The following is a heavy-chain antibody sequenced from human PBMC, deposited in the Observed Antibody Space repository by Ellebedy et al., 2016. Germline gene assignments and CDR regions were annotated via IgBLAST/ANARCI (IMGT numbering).Heavy chain of an antibody. CDR3: GAGGGWLSDY. CDR1: GFTFRNSW. J-gene: IGHJ4*02. CDR2: IKQDESQK. Sequence: GESLKISCAGSGFTFRNSWMTWVRQAPGKGLAWVASIKQDESQKDYVDSVKGRFTISRDNAKGSLYLQMTRLRVEDTAVYYCGAGGGWLSDYWGQGTLVTVSS. D-gene: IGHD6-19*01. V-gene: IGHV3-7*01.